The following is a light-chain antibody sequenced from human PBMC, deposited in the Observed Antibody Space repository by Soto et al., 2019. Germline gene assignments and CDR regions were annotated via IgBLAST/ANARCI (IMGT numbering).Light chain of an antibody. CDR1: NIGRKS. CDR3: QSYDNSLRGWV. CDR2: DDR. V-gene: IGLV3-21*02. Sequence: YELTQPPSVSVAPGQTARITCGGSNIGRKSVHWYQQKPGQAPVVVVYDDRDRPSGIPERFSASKSGTSASLAITGLQTEDEAHYYCQSYDNSLRGWVFGGGTKLTVL. J-gene: IGLJ3*02.